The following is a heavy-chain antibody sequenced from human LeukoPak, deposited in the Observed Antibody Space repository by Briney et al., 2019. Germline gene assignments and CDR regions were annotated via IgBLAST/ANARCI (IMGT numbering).Heavy chain of an antibody. D-gene: IGHD1-26*01. CDR2: ISGSGGSR. J-gene: IGHJ6*02. V-gene: IGHV3-23*01. CDR1: GFTFSSYA. Sequence: GGSLRLSCAASGFTFSSYAMSWVRQAPGKGLEWVSAISGSGGSRYYADPVEGGFTISRDNSKHTLYLQMNSLRAEDTAVYYCAKDPWVGAPASYYYYGMDVWGQGTTVTVSS. CDR3: AKDPWVGAPASYYYYGMDV.